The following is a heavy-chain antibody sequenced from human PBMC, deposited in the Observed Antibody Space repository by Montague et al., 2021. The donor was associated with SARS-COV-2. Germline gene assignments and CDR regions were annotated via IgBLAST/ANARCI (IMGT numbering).Heavy chain of an antibody. CDR2: KYYSGSN. CDR3: ATLPSSITIFGVVQGYYFDD. D-gene: IGHD3-3*01. J-gene: IGHJ4*02. CDR1: GASTSSRSYY. Sequence: SETLSLTCTVSGASTSSRSYYWGWIRHPQGQGLEWIGIKYYSGSNYYYLTLQSRVTISVDKSKNQLPLKVSSVTAADTAEYSCATLPSSITIFGVVQGYYFDDWGQGTLVTVSS. V-gene: IGHV4-39*01.